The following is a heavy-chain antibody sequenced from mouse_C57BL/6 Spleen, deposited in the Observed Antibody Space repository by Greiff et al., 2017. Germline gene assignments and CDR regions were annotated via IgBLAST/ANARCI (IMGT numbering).Heavy chain of an antibody. CDR3: ARHQRLPHYYAMDY. CDR1: GFSLTSYG. J-gene: IGHJ4*01. Sequence: VNVVESGPGLVAPSQSLSITCTVSGFSLTSYGVHWVRQPPGKGLEWLVVIWSDGSTTYNSALKSRLSISKDNSKSQVFLKMNSLQTDDTAMYYCARHQRLPHYYAMDYWGQGTSVTVSS. V-gene: IGHV2-6-1*01. CDR2: IWSDGST.